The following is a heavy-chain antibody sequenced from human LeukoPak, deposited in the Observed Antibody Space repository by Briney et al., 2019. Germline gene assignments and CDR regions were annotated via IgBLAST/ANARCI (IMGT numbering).Heavy chain of an antibody. CDR3: ARHGPPLTGHDAFDI. J-gene: IGHJ3*02. D-gene: IGHD3-9*01. V-gene: IGHV4-59*08. Sequence: SETLSLTCTVSGGSISSYYWSWLRQPPGKGLEWIGYIYYSGSTNYNPSLKSRVTISVDTSKNQFSLKLSSATAADTAVYYCARHGPPLTGHDAFDIWGQGTMVTVSS. CDR2: IYYSGST. CDR1: GGSISSYY.